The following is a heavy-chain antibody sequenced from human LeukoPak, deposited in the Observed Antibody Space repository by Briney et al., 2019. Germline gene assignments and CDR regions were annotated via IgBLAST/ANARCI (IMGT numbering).Heavy chain of an antibody. CDR2: ITNAGDRT. D-gene: IGHD6-19*01. Sequence: GGSLRLSCAASGLTFRNYAMTWVRQAPGKGLEWVAGITNAGDRTDYADSVKGRFTISRDNSKNILFLQMNSLRADDTAVYRCAKGHQWLARQSDYYYMDVWGNGTTVTVSS. CDR1: GLTFRNYA. CDR3: AKGHQWLARQSDYYYMDV. J-gene: IGHJ6*03. V-gene: IGHV3-23*01.